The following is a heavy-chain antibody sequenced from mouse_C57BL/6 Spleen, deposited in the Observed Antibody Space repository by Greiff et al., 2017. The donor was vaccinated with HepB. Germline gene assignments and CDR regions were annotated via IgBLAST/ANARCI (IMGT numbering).Heavy chain of an antibody. D-gene: IGHD2-4*01. CDR3: ARDDYDEGGYYFDY. Sequence: VQLQQPGAELVRPGTSVKLSCKASGYTFTSYWMHWVKQRPGQGLEWIGVIDPSDSYTNYNQKFKGKATLTVDTSSSTAYMQLSSLTSEDSAVYYCARDDYDEGGYYFDYWGQGTTLTVSS. J-gene: IGHJ2*01. V-gene: IGHV1-59*01. CDR1: GYTFTSYW. CDR2: IDPSDSYT.